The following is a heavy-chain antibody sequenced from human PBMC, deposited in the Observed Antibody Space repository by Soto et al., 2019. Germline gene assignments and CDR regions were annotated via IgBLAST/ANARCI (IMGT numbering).Heavy chain of an antibody. CDR2: ISGSGGST. J-gene: IGHJ3*02. CDR3: AKGGDNMIVVVSDAFDI. CDR1: GFTFSSYA. D-gene: IGHD3-22*01. V-gene: IGHV3-23*01. Sequence: GGSLRLSCAASGFTFSSYAMSWVRQAPGKGLEWASAISGSGGSTYYADSVKGRFTISRDNSKNTLYLQMNSLRAEDTAVYYRAKGGDNMIVVVSDAFDIWGQGTMVTLSS.